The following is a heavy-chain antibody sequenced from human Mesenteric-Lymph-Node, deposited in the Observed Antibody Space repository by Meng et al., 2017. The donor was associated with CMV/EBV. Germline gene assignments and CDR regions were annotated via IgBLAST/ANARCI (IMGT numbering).Heavy chain of an antibody. V-gene: IGHV3-9*01. J-gene: IGHJ4*02. D-gene: IGHD5-12*01. CDR1: GFTFSSYG. CDR2: ISWNSGSI. Sequence: SLKISCAASGFTFSSYGMHWVRQAPGKGLEWVSGISWNSGSIGYADSVKGRFTISRDNSKDTLYLQMNSLRAEDTAVYYCAKWLIYWGQGTLVTVSS. CDR3: AKWLIY.